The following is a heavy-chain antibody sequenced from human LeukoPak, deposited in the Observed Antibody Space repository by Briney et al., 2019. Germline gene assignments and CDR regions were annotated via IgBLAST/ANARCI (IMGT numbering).Heavy chain of an antibody. CDR1: GYTFTSYG. D-gene: IGHD3-9*01. V-gene: IGHV1-69*06. CDR3: ARASRYFDWLLPYYYYYYMDV. Sequence: ASVKVSCKASGYTFTSYGISWVRQAPGQGLEWMGGIIPIFGTANYAQKFQGRVTITADKSTSTAYMELSSLRSEDTAVYYCARASRYFDWLLPYYYYYYMDVWGKGTTVTVSS. J-gene: IGHJ6*03. CDR2: IIPIFGTA.